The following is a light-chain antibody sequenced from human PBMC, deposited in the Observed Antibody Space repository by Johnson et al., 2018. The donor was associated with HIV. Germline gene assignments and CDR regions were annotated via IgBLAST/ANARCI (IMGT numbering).Light chain of an antibody. J-gene: IGLJ1*01. CDR2: DNN. Sequence: QSVLTQPPSVSAAPGQKVTISCSGSSSNIGNNDVSWYQQLPGTAPKLLIYDNNKRPSGIPDRFSGSKSGTSATLGITGLQTGDEADYYCGTWDSSLSVNYVFGTGTKVTVL. CDR1: SSNIGNND. CDR3: GTWDSSLSVNYV. V-gene: IGLV1-51*01.